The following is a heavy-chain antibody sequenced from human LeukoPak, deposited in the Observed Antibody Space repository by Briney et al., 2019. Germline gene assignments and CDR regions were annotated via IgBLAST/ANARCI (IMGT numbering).Heavy chain of an antibody. V-gene: IGHV3-23*01. CDR3: AKDSSSSGVDFDY. J-gene: IGHJ4*02. CDR2: ISGSGVGT. D-gene: IGHD6-6*01. Sequence: PGGSLRLSCAVSGFTFSSYAMSWARQAPGKGLEWVSTISGSGVGTFYADSVKGRFTISRDNSKYTLYLQMNSLRAEDTAVYYCAKDSSSSGVDFDYWGQGTLVTVSS. CDR1: GFTFSSYA.